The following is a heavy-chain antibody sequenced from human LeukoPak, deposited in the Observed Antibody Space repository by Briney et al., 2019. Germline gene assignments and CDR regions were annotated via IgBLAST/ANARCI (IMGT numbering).Heavy chain of an antibody. J-gene: IGHJ4*02. D-gene: IGHD3-9*01. CDR2: IYYSGST. CDR1: GGSISSGGYY. CDR3: ARVLLNPDFDPSES. V-gene: IGHV4-31*03. Sequence: PSQTLSLTCTVSGGSISSGGYYWSWIRQHPGKGLEWIGYIYYSGSTYYNPSLKSRVTISVDTSKNQFSLKPSSVTAADTAVYYCARVLLNPDFDPSESWGQGTLVTVSS.